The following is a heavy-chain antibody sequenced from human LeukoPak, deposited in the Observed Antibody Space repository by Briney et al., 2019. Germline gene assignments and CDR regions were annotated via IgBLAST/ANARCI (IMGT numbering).Heavy chain of an antibody. CDR3: AKSLEYSDDSGYLTRIFDY. D-gene: IGHD3-22*01. CDR2: ITVMGST. J-gene: IGHJ4*02. V-gene: IGHV3-23*01. Sequence: GGSLRLSCAPSGFTFSIYGMSWVRQAPGKGLEGVSGITVMGSTYYGDSVKGRFIISRENSKNTMYVKMNSLRAEDTAVYYCAKSLEYSDDSGYLTRIFDYWGQGTLVTVSS. CDR1: GFTFSIYG.